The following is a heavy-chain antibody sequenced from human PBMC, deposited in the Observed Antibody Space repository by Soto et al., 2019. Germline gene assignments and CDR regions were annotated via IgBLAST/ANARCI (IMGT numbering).Heavy chain of an antibody. Sequence: GGSLRLSCAASGFTFSNYGMHWVRQAPGKGLEWVAVISYDGNHKYYADSVKGRFTISRDSSKNTLYLQMSSLRAEDTAVYYCAKDPLNCFSSSCVEVFYYFYALDVWGQGTTVTVSS. CDR2: ISYDGNHK. J-gene: IGHJ6*02. CDR1: GFTFSNYG. D-gene: IGHD2-2*01. CDR3: AKDPLNCFSSSCVEVFYYFYALDV. V-gene: IGHV3-30*18.